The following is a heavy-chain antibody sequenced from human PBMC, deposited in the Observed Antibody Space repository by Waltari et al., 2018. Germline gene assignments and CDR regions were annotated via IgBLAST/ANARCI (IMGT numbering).Heavy chain of an antibody. Sequence: QVQLVQSGAEVKKPGASVKVSCKASGYTFTDFYIHWVRQAPGQGLEWMGTVNPKGGSTTYAQKLHDRVTMTRDTSTSTVYMELSSLRSEDTAVYYCARAGSTLIWGVAEWGQGTLVTVSS. J-gene: IGHJ4*02. CDR2: VNPKGGST. V-gene: IGHV1-46*04. CDR3: ARAGSTLIWGVAE. CDR1: GYTFTDFY. D-gene: IGHD2-2*01.